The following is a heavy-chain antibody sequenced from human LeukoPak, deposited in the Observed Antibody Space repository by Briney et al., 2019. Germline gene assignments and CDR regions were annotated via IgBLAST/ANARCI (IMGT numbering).Heavy chain of an antibody. D-gene: IGHD5-18*01. V-gene: IGHV5-51*01. CDR1: GYTFTNYW. Sequence: GESLKISCKGSGYTFTNYWIGWVRQMPGKGLEWMGILYPGDSDTRYSSSFQAQVTISADKSISTAYLQGSSLKASDTAMYYCARRVAYNYAFVFWGQGTVVTVSS. J-gene: IGHJ4*02. CDR3: ARRVAYNYAFVF. CDR2: LYPGDSDT.